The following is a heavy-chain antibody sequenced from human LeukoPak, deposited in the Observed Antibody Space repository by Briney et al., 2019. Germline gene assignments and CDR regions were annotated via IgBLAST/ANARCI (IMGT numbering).Heavy chain of an antibody. CDR3: ARYYDFWSGYYGGVDY. Sequence: SETLFLTCTVSGDSISTSNSYWGWIRQPPGKGLEWIGSIYYSGNTYYNASLKSRVTISVDTSKNQFSLKLTSVTASDTAVYYCARYYDFWSGYYGGVDYWGQGTLVTVSS. J-gene: IGHJ4*02. CDR2: IYYSGNT. V-gene: IGHV4-39*01. D-gene: IGHD3-3*01. CDR1: GDSISTSNSY.